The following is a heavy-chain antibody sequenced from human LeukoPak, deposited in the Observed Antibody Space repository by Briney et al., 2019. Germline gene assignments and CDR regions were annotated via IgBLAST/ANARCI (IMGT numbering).Heavy chain of an antibody. Sequence: SGGSLRLSCAASGFTFSSYGMHWVRQAPGKGLEWVAVIWYDGSNKYYADPVKGRFTISRDNSKNTLYLQMNSLRAEDTAVYYCAREGRDGYNFDYWGQGTLVTVSS. CDR2: IWYDGSNK. V-gene: IGHV3-33*01. J-gene: IGHJ4*02. CDR1: GFTFSSYG. CDR3: AREGRDGYNFDY. D-gene: IGHD5-24*01.